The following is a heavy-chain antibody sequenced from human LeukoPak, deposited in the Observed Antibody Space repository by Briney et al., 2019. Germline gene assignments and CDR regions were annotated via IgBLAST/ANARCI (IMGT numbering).Heavy chain of an antibody. Sequence: PGGSLRLSCAASGFTVSSSYMSWVRQAPGKGLEWVSVIFAGGTTYYADSVKGRFTISRDNSRNTLYLHMNSLRGEDTAVYYCARVGHWPDYWGQGTLVTVSS. CDR2: IFAGGTT. D-gene: IGHD1-1*01. V-gene: IGHV3-66*01. CDR3: ARVGHWPDY. CDR1: GFTVSSSY. J-gene: IGHJ4*02.